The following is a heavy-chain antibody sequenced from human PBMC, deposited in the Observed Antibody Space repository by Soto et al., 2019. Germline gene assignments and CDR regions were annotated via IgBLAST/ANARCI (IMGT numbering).Heavy chain of an antibody. D-gene: IGHD1-20*01. CDR3: ARLISGKTVGITYYYYGMDV. Sequence: GGSLRLSCAATGFTFSTYAMSWVRQAPGKGLEWVSSISGSGGSTYYADSVKGRFTISRDNSKNTLSVQMNRLRAEDTAVYYCARLISGKTVGITYYYYGMDVWGQGTTVTVSS. V-gene: IGHV3-23*01. CDR1: GFTFSTYA. J-gene: IGHJ6*02. CDR2: ISGSGGST.